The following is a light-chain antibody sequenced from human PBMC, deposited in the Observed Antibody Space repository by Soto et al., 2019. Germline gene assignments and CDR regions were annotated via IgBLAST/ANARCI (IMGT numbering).Light chain of an antibody. Sequence: EIVMTQSPATLSVSPGERATLSCRASQSVSMHLVWYQQKPGQAPRLLIYGASTRAAGIPDRFSGSGSGTEFTLTISGLQSADFAVYYCQKFNNWPPWTFGQGTKVDIK. V-gene: IGKV3-15*01. CDR2: GAS. CDR3: QKFNNWPPWT. J-gene: IGKJ1*01. CDR1: QSVSMH.